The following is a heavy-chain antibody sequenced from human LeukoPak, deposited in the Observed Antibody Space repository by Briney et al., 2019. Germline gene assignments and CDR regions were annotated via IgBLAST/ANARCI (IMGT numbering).Heavy chain of an antibody. CDR3: ARDAGMGIVVVVAATYDY. J-gene: IGHJ4*02. D-gene: IGHD2-15*01. V-gene: IGHV3-66*01. CDR1: GFTVSSNY. Sequence: GGSLRLSCAASGFTVSSNYMSWVRQAPGKGLEWVSVIYSGGSTYYADSVKGRFTISRDNSKNTLYLQMNSLRAEDTAVYYCARDAGMGIVVVVAATYDYWGQGTLVTVSS. CDR2: IYSGGST.